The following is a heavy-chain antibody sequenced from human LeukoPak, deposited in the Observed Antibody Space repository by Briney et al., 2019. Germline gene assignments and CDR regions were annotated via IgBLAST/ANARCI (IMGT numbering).Heavy chain of an antibody. CDR3: ARDVAFYGSSWHNWFDP. CDR1: GYTFTNYA. D-gene: IGHD6-13*01. J-gene: IGHJ5*02. CDR2: INTDNANT. Sequence: ASVKVSCKASGYTFTNYAIHWVRQAPGQRLEWMGWINTDNANTKYSQNFQGRVTITRDTSANTAYMELRSLGSDDTAVYYCARDVAFYGSSWHNWFDPWGQGTLVTVSS. V-gene: IGHV1-3*04.